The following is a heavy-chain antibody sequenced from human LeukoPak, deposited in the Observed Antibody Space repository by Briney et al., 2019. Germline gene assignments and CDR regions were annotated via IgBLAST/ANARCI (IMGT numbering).Heavy chain of an antibody. Sequence: GASVKVSCKASGYTFTSYDINWVRQAPGQGLEWMGWMNPKNANTGYAQKFQGRVTMTRNTSISTAYMEVTSLRSEDTAVYYCARLPYSSGWTGAHYFDYWGQGTLVTVSS. V-gene: IGHV1-8*01. J-gene: IGHJ4*02. CDR2: MNPKNANT. D-gene: IGHD6-19*01. CDR3: ARLPYSSGWTGAHYFDY. CDR1: GYTFTSYD.